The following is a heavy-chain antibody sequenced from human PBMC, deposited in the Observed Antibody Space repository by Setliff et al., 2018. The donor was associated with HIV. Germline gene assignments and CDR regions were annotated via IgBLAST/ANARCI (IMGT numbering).Heavy chain of an antibody. J-gene: IGHJ4*02. Sequence: ASVMVSCKTSGYTFTNYYMHWMRQAPGQGLEWMGVVNTVGGGASYAQKFQGRLTVTRDTSTSTVYMELSSLRSEDTAVYYCAREGQVVVTAKWFDYWGLGTLVTVSS. CDR1: GYTFTNYY. D-gene: IGHD2-15*01. CDR2: VNTVGGGA. V-gene: IGHV1-46*01. CDR3: AREGQVVVTAKWFDY.